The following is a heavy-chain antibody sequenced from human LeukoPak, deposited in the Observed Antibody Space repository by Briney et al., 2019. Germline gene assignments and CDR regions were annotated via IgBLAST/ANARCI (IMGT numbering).Heavy chain of an antibody. V-gene: IGHV3-21*01. CDR1: GFAFSSYS. CDR2: ISSSSSYI. J-gene: IGHJ4*02. CDR3: ARGTYYDILTGVNFDY. Sequence: GGSLRLSCAASGFAFSSYSMNWVRQAPGKGLEWVSSISSSSSYIYYADSVKGRFTISRDNAKNSLYLQMNSLRAEDTAVYYCARGTYYDILTGVNFDYWGQGTLVTVSS. D-gene: IGHD3-9*01.